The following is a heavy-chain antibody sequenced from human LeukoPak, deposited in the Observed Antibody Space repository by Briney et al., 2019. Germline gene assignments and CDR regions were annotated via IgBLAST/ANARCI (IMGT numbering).Heavy chain of an antibody. J-gene: IGHJ4*02. CDR2: INHSGST. V-gene: IGHV4-34*01. Sequence: PSETLSLTCAVYGGSFSGYYWSWIRQPPGKGLEWIGEINHSGSTNYNPSLKSRVTISVDTSKNQFSLKLSSVTAADTAVYYCARGPGIGYCSSTSCYRCDYWGQGTLVTVSS. CDR1: GGSFSGYY. CDR3: ARGPGIGYCSSTSCYRCDY. D-gene: IGHD2-2*01.